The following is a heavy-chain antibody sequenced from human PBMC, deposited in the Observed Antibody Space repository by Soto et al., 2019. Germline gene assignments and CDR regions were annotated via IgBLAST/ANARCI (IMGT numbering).Heavy chain of an antibody. CDR2: ISSRSSYI. V-gene: IGHV3-21*01. CDR3: TKTGGSVSTLYYFEY. Sequence: PGGSLRLSCAASGFAFSDFSISWVRQAPGKGLEWVSSISSRSSYIYYADSVKGRFTISRDNANNSLYLQMNSLRAEDTAVYYCTKTGGSVSTLYYFEYWGQGTPVTVSS. D-gene: IGHD3-10*01. CDR1: GFAFSDFS. J-gene: IGHJ4*02.